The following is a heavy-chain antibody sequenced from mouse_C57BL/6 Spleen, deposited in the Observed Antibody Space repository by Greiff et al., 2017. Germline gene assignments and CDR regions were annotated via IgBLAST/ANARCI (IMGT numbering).Heavy chain of an antibody. D-gene: IGHD1-1*01. V-gene: IGHV1-69*01. CDR2: IDPSYSYT. Sequence: QVQLQQPGAELVMPGASVKLSCKASGYTFTSYWMHWVKQRPGQGLEWIGEIDPSYSYTNYNQKFKGKSTLTVDKSSSTAYMQLSSLTSEDSAVYYCARRSSSDAMDYWGQGTSVTVSS. CDR3: ARRSSSDAMDY. CDR1: GYTFTSYW. J-gene: IGHJ4*01.